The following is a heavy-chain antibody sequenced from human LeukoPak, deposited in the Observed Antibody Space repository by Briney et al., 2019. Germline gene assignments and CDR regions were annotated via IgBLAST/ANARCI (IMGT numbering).Heavy chain of an antibody. Sequence: SVEVSCKASGGTFNNYAISWVRQAPGQGLEWMGRIVPILGIANYAQEFQGRLIITADKATSSAYMELSGLRSEDTAVYYCARDQGDNSYGYYAIWYAFDVWGQGTMVTVSS. V-gene: IGHV1-69*04. J-gene: IGHJ3*01. CDR3: ARDQGDNSYGYYAIWYAFDV. D-gene: IGHD5-18*01. CDR1: GGTFNNYA. CDR2: IVPILGIA.